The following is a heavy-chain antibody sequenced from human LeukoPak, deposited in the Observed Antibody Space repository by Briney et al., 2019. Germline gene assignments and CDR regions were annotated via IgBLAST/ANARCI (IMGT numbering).Heavy chain of an antibody. Sequence: SETLSLTCTVSGGSISSYYWSWIRQPAGKGLEWIGRTYTSGSTNYNPSLKSRVTMSVDTSKNQFSLKLSSVTAADTAVYYCARLLYYYDSSGSSFDYWGQGTLVTVSS. CDR2: TYTSGST. D-gene: IGHD3-22*01. J-gene: IGHJ4*02. CDR1: GGSISSYY. V-gene: IGHV4-4*07. CDR3: ARLLYYYDSSGSSFDY.